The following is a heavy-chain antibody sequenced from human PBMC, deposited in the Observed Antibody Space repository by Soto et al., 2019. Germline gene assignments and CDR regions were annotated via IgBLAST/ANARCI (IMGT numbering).Heavy chain of an antibody. CDR3: AHRPIVGAAI. J-gene: IGHJ4*02. V-gene: IGHV4-4*02. CDR2: IFHSGST. CDR1: GGSISNSNW. D-gene: IGHD1-26*01. Sequence: QVQLQESGPGLVKPSGTLSLTCAVFGGSISNSNWWTWVRQPPGKGLDWIGEIFHSGSTTYNSSLLGRVTISVDKANNQFSLQLRSVTAADTAVYYCAHRPIVGAAIWGQGTLVTVSS.